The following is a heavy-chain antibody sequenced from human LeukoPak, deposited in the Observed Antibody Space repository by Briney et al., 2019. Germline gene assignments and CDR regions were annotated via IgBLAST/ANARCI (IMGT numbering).Heavy chain of an antibody. CDR2: ISAYNGNT. Sequence: ASVKVSCKASGYTFTSYGISWVRQAPGQGLEWMGWISAYNGNTNYAQKLQGRVTMTTDTSTSTAYMELRSLRSDDTAVYYCARDRSMVRGRPYNWFDPWGQEPWSPSPQ. V-gene: IGHV1-18*01. CDR3: ARDRSMVRGRPYNWFDP. D-gene: IGHD3-10*01. J-gene: IGHJ5*02. CDR1: GYTFTSYG.